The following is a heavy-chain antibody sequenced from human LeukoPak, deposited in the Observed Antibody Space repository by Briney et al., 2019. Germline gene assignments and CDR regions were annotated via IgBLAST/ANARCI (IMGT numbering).Heavy chain of an antibody. CDR2: ISDSSGYT. V-gene: IGHV3-11*06. D-gene: IGHD1-26*01. CDR1: GFTCSDYY. J-gene: IGHJ3*02. CDR3: ARDRVGGSYVFDI. Sequence: PGGSLRLSCAASGFTCSDYYMSWIRQAPGKGLEWVSYISDSSGYTKDADSVKGRFTISRDNAKKSLYLQMNSLRAEDTAVYYCARDRVGGSYVFDIWGQGTMVTVSS.